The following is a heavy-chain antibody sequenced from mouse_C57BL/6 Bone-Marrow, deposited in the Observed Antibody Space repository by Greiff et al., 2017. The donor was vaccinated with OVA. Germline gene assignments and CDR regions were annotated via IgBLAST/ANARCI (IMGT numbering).Heavy chain of an antibody. CDR2: IYPGSGNT. V-gene: IGHV1-76*01. CDR3: KSDDDYFFEY. CDR1: GYTFTDHY. Sequence: VKLQESGAEVVRPGASVKLSCKASGYTFTDHYINWVKQRPGQGLEWIARIYPGSGNTNYNEKFKGKATLTADKSSNTAYLQLSSLTSEDSDIYLSKSDDDYFFEYWGQGTTLTGSS. D-gene: IGHD2-3*01. J-gene: IGHJ2*01.